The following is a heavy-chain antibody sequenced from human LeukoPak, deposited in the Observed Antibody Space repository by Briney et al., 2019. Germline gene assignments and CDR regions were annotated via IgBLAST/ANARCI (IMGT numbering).Heavy chain of an antibody. CDR1: GFTFSTYG. CDR3: AKLSSSASAY. D-gene: IGHD6-6*01. CDR2: IYSGGST. Sequence: GGSLRLSCAASGFTFSTYGMHWVRQAPGKGLEWVSVIYSGGSTYYADSVKGRFTISRDNSKNTLYLQMNSLRVEDTAVYYCAKLSSSASAYWGQGTLVTVSS. J-gene: IGHJ4*02. V-gene: IGHV3-NL1*01.